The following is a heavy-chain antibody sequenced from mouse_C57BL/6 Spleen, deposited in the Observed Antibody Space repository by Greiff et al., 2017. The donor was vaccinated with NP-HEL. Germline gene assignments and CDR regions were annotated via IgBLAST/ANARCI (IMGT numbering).Heavy chain of an antibody. CDR1: GYAFSSYW. J-gene: IGHJ4*01. CDR2: IYPGDGDT. D-gene: IGHD1-1*01. Sequence: QVQLKESGAELVKPGASVKISCKASGYAFSSYWMNWVKQRPGKGLEWIGQIYPGDGDTNYNGKFKGKATLTADKSSSTAYMQLSSLTSEDSAVYFCAITTVGGYAMDYWGQGTSVTVSS. V-gene: IGHV1-80*01. CDR3: AITTVGGYAMDY.